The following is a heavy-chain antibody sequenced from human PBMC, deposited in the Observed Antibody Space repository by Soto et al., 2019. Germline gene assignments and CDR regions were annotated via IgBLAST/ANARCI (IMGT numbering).Heavy chain of an antibody. CDR2: INAGNGNT. CDR1: GYTFTSYA. J-gene: IGHJ5*02. V-gene: IGHV1-3*01. CDR3: ARKDTAMVTGWFDP. Sequence: ASVKVSCKASGYTFTSYAMNWVRQAPGQRLEWMGWINAGNGNTKYSQKFQGRVSITRDTSASTAYMELSSLRSEDTAVYYCARKDTAMVTGWFDPWGQGTLVTVSS. D-gene: IGHD5-18*01.